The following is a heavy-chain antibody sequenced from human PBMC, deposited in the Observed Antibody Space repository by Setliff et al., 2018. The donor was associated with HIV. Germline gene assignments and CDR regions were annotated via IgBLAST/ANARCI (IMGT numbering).Heavy chain of an antibody. Sequence: GASVKVSCKASATFTNVDIHWLRRATGQGLEWMGWMNPNSGVSGYAQKFQGRVTITTDESTSTAYMELSSLTSADTAVYYCASGKGVRGVIITGGLDVWGKGTTVTVSS. CDR1: ATFTNVD. V-gene: IGHV1-8*01. J-gene: IGHJ6*04. CDR3: ASGKGVRGVIITGGLDV. CDR2: MNPNSGVS. D-gene: IGHD3-10*01.